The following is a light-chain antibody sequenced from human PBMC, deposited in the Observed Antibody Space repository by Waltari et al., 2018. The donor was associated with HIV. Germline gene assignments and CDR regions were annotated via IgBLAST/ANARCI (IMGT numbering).Light chain of an antibody. V-gene: IGKV3-20*01. CDR1: QSVSNNY. CDR3: QQYGGSPWT. Sequence: ELVFTQSPGTLSLSPGARAILSCRASQSVSNNYLAWYQQKPGQAPRLLIYGASSRATDIPDRFSGSGSGTDFTLTISRLEPEDFAVYYCQQYGGSPWTFGQGTKVEIK. J-gene: IGKJ1*01. CDR2: GAS.